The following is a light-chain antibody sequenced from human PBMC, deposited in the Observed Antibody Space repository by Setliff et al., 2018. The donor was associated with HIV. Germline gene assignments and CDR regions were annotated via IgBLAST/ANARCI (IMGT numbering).Light chain of an antibody. CDR2: GNN. J-gene: IGLJ1*01. CDR3: QSYDSSLSGPFYV. Sequence: SVLTQPPSVSGAPGQRVTISCTGSSSNVGAGYDVHWYRQLPGTAPKLLIYGNNNRPSGVPDRFSGSKSGTSASLAITGLQAEDEADYYCQSYDSSLSGPFYVFGTGTKVTVL. V-gene: IGLV1-40*01. CDR1: SSNVGAGYD.